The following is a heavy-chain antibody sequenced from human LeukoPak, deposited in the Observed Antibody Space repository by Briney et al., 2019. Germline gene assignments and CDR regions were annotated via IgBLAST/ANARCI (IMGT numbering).Heavy chain of an antibody. V-gene: IGHV3-74*01. Sequence: PGGSLRLSCAASGFAFGRNWMHWVRQAPGKGLVWVSRIKSDGSATHYADSVKGRFTISRDNAKNTLYLQINSLRVEDTAVYYCATDPDSGGWSTFDYWGQGTLATVSS. D-gene: IGHD6-19*01. CDR3: ATDPDSGGWSTFDY. CDR2: IKSDGSAT. J-gene: IGHJ4*02. CDR1: GFAFGRNW.